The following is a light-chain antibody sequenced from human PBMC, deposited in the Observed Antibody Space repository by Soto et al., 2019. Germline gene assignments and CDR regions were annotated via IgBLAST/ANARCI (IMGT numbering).Light chain of an antibody. CDR3: QQYNSYPLT. J-gene: IGKJ4*01. CDR1: QNISTW. CDR2: KTS. Sequence: DIQMTQSPSIVSASVGASVTITCRASQNISTWLAWYQQKPGKAPKVIIYKTSVLERGVPSRFSGSGSGTEFTLTIRTLQPGDVAAYHCQQYNSYPLTFGGGTKVEI. V-gene: IGKV1-5*03.